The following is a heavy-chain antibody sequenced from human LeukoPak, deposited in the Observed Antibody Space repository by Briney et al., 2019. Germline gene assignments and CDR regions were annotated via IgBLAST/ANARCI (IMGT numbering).Heavy chain of an antibody. CDR1: GGSFSGYY. V-gene: IGHV4-34*12. CDR2: IVHSGST. Sequence: PSETLSLTCAVYGGSFSGYYWSWIRQPPGKGLGWIGEIVHSGSTNYNPSLKSRVTMSVDTSKNQFSLKLSSVTAADTAVYYCARDSGIFGQWGQGTLVTVSS. J-gene: IGHJ4*02. D-gene: IGHD6-13*01. CDR3: ARDSGIFGQ.